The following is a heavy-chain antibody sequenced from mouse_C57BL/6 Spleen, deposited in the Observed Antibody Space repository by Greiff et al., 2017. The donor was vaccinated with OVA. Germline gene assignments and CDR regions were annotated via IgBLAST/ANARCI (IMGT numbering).Heavy chain of an antibody. Sequence: LQQPGAELVMPGASVKLSCKASGYTFTSYWMHWVKQRPGQGLEWIGEIDPSDSYTNYNQKFKGKSTLTVDKSSSTAYMQLSSLTSEDSAVYYCARGDVRGVDYWGQGTTLTVSS. CDR1: GYTFTSYW. V-gene: IGHV1-69*01. CDR2: IDPSDSYT. D-gene: IGHD3-3*01. J-gene: IGHJ2*01. CDR3: ARGDVRGVDY.